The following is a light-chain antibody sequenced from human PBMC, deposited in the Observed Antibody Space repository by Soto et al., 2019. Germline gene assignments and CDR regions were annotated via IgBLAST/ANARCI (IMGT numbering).Light chain of an antibody. Sequence: EVVLTQSPGTLSLSPGERATLSCRASQSVSNNYFAWYQQKPGQTPRLLIFGSSDRATGIPDRFSGSGSGTDFTLTISRLEPEDFAVYYCQQYDSSPPYTFGQGTKLESK. CDR2: GSS. V-gene: IGKV3-20*01. CDR1: QSVSNNY. CDR3: QQYDSSPPYT. J-gene: IGKJ2*01.